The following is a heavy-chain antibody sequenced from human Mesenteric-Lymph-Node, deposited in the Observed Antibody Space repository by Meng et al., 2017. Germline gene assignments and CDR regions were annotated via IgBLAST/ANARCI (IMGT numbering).Heavy chain of an antibody. CDR1: GGSISNHF. J-gene: IGHJ3*02. CDR2: IYTGGTT. V-gene: IGHV4-4*07. D-gene: IGHD3-10*01. CDR3: ARDQPRFGEEGNTFDI. Sequence: QVQLQESGPGLVKPSDTLSLTCTVSGGSISNHFWSWIRQPAGRGLEWIGRIYTGGTTDYNPSLKSRVTMSADTSKNQLSLKVNSVTAADTAVYYCARDQPRFGEEGNTFDIWGQGTMVTVSS.